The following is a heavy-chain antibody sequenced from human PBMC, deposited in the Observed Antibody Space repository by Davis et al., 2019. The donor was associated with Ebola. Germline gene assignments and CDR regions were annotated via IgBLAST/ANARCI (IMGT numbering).Heavy chain of an antibody. D-gene: IGHD3-16*01. CDR1: GFTFSSYA. Sequence: PGRSLRLSCAASGFTFSSYAMHWVRQAPGKGLEWVAVISFDGSNEYYADSVKGRFTISRDNSKNTLYLQMNSLRAEDTAVYYCARARGLGGSYPNYFDYWGQGTLVTVSS. J-gene: IGHJ4*02. V-gene: IGHV3-30*04. CDR2: ISFDGSNE. CDR3: ARARGLGGSYPNYFDY.